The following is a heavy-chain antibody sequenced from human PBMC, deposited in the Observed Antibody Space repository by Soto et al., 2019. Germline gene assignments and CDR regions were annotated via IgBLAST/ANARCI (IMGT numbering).Heavy chain of an antibody. CDR3: ARDRDGDSTYFYY. J-gene: IGHJ4*02. CDR1: GGSISSSNW. D-gene: IGHD4-17*01. Sequence: ASETLSLTCAVSGGSISSSNWWSWVRQPPGKGLEWIGEIYHSGSTNYNPSLKSRVTISVDKSKNQFSLKLSSVTAADTAVYYCARDRDGDSTYFYYWGQGTLVTVSS. CDR2: IYHSGST. V-gene: IGHV4-4*02.